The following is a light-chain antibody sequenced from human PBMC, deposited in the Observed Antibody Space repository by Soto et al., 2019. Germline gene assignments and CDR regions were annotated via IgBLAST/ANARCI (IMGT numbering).Light chain of an antibody. V-gene: IGLV2-8*01. CDR3: SSYAGSNNVV. Sequence: QSALTQPPSASGSPGQSVTISCTGTSSDVGGYNYVSWYQQHPGKAPKLMIYEVSKRPSGVPDRFSGSKSGNTASLTVSGLQVEDEADYYCSSYAGSNNVVFGGGTQLTVL. CDR1: SSDVGGYNY. J-gene: IGLJ2*01. CDR2: EVS.